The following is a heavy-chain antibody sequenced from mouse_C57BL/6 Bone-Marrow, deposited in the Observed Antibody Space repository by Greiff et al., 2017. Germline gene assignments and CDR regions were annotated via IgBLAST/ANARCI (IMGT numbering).Heavy chain of an antibody. CDR3: ARYLITTVVHWYFDV. D-gene: IGHD1-1*01. CDR2: IYPGSGST. V-gene: IGHV1-55*01. J-gene: IGHJ1*03. Sequence: LQLQQPGAELVKPGASVKMSCKASGYTFTSYWITWVKQRPGQGLEWIGDIYPGSGSTNYNEKFKSKATLTVDPSSSTAYMQLSSLTSEDSAVYYGARYLITTVVHWYFDVWGTGTTVTVSS. CDR1: GYTFTSYW.